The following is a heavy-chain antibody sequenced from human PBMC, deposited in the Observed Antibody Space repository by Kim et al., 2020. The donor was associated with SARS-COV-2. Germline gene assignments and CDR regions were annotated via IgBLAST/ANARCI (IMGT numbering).Heavy chain of an antibody. Sequence: SETLSLTCAVYGGSFSGYYWSWIRQPPGKGLEWIGEINHSGSTNYNPSLKSRVTISVDTSKNQFSLKLSSVTAADTAVYYCARGRYRYNSPVSSSSGDTGGKLFDPWGQGTLVTVSS. V-gene: IGHV4-34*01. J-gene: IGHJ5*02. CDR1: GGSFSGYY. CDR3: ARGRYRYNSPVSSSSGDTGGKLFDP. D-gene: IGHD6-6*01. CDR2: INHSGST.